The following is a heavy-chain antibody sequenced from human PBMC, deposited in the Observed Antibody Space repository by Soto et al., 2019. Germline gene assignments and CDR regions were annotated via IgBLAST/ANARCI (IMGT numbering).Heavy chain of an antibody. V-gene: IGHV1-69*13. CDR3: ARVGNRYSSGWYAPDFDY. Sequence: SVRVSCKASGGTFSSYAISWVRQAPGQGLEWMGGIIPIFGTANYAQKFQGRVTITADESTSTAYMELSSLRSEDTAVYYCARVGNRYSSGWYAPDFDYWGQGTLVTVSS. CDR2: IIPIFGTA. CDR1: GGTFSSYA. J-gene: IGHJ4*02. D-gene: IGHD6-19*01.